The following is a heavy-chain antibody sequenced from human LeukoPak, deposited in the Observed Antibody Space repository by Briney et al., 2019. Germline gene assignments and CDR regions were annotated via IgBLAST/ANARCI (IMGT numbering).Heavy chain of an antibody. D-gene: IGHD3-16*02. CDR3: ARWEYYDYVWGSYQSNDY. J-gene: IGHJ4*02. V-gene: IGHV4-39*07. CDR2: IYYSGST. CDR1: GGSISSSSYY. Sequence: PSETLSLTCTVSGGSISSSSYYWGWIRQPPGKGLEWIGSIYYSGSTYYNPSLKSRVTISVDTSKNQFSLKLSSVTAADTAVYYCARWEYYDYVWGSYQSNDYWGQGTLVTVSS.